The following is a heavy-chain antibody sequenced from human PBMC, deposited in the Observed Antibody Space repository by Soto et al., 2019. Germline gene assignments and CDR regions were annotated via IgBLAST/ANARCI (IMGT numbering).Heavy chain of an antibody. Sequence: SETLSLTCTVSGGSISSSSYYWGWIRQPPGKGLEWIGSIYYSGSTNYNPPLKSRVTISVDTSKNQFSLKLSSVTAADTAVYYCARSDGRYWGQGTLVTVSS. CDR2: IYYSGST. V-gene: IGHV4-39*07. J-gene: IGHJ4*02. CDR1: GGSISSSSYY. CDR3: ARSDGRY.